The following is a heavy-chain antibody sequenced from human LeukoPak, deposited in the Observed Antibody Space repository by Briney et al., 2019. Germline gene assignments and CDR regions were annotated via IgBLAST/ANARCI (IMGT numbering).Heavy chain of an antibody. V-gene: IGHV4-39*01. J-gene: IGHJ4*02. CDR2: IYYSGST. CDR3: ARHVGEYSRSSGDFDC. CDR1: GGSISSSSYY. D-gene: IGHD6-6*01. Sequence: SETLSLTCTVSGGSISSSSYYWAWIRQPPGKGLQWIGRIYYSGSTFYNPSLKSGVTIYVDTPKNQFSLKLRSVTAADTAVYYCARHVGEYSRSSGDFDCWGQGTLVTVSS.